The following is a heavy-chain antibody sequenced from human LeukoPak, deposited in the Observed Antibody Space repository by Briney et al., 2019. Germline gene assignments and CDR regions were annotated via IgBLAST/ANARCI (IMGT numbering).Heavy chain of an antibody. CDR2: IKSKTDGGTT. V-gene: IGHV3-15*01. CDR3: SSVGQKDTYYFHSGSPGG. J-gene: IGHJ4*02. Sequence: AGGSLRLSCVASGFTFSDAWVTWVRQAPGKGLEWVGRIKSKTDGGTTDYAAPVKGRFTISRDDSKNTLYLQMNSLKTEDTAIYYCSSVGQKDTYYFHSGSPGGWGQGTLVTVSS. D-gene: IGHD3-10*01. CDR1: GFTFSDAW.